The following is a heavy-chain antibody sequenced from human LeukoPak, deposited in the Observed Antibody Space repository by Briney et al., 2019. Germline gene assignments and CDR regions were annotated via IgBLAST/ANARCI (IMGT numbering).Heavy chain of an antibody. CDR3: ARYTGWYYYDSSGYHGAWFDP. D-gene: IGHD3-22*01. Sequence: SETLSLTCTVSGGSISSYYWSWIRQPPGKGLEWIGYIYYSGSTYYNPSLKSRVTISVDTSKNQFSLKLSSVTAADTAVYYCARYTGWYYYDSSGYHGAWFDPWGQGTLVTVSS. CDR1: GGSISSYY. V-gene: IGHV4-59*12. J-gene: IGHJ5*02. CDR2: IYYSGST.